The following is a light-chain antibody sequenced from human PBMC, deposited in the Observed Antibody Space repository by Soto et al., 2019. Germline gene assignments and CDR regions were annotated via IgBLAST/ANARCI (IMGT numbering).Light chain of an antibody. V-gene: IGKV1-9*01. J-gene: IGKJ5*01. CDR3: QQLFDSPIT. CDR1: QVISTS. CDR2: AAS. Sequence: DIPLTQSPSFLSPSIGESVTLTCRASQVISTSLAWYQVKPGKAPKLLIYAASTLESGVPSRFSATVSGTEFSLTITSLQPEDFATYYCQQLFDSPITFGQGTRLEIK.